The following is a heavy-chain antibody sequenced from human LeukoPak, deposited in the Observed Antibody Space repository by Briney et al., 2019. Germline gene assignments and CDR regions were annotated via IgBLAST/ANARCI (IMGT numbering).Heavy chain of an antibody. J-gene: IGHJ4*02. Sequence: GGSLRFSCAASGFTFSSYGMHWVRQAPGKGLEWVAVISYDGSNKYYADSVKGRFTISRDNSKNTLYLQMNSLRAEDTAVYYCAHIGAXRGXGDYWGQGTLVTVSS. CDR1: GFTFSSYG. CDR2: ISYDGSNK. V-gene: IGHV3-30*03. CDR3: AHIGAXRGXGDY. D-gene: IGHD5-12*01.